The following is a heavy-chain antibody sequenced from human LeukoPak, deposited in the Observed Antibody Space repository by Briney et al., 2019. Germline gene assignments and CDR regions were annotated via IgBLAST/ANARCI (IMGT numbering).Heavy chain of an antibody. D-gene: IGHD5-12*01. V-gene: IGHV4-59*11. CDR1: GDSISSHY. J-gene: IGHJ4*02. CDR3: AREGRQGYVYFGD. CDR2: INYSGNT. Sequence: SETLSLTCTVFGDSISSHYWSWIRQPPGKGLEWIGYINYSGNTDYNPSLKSRVTISVDTSKNQFSLRLSSVTAADTAVYYCAREGRQGYVYFGDWGQGTLVTVSS.